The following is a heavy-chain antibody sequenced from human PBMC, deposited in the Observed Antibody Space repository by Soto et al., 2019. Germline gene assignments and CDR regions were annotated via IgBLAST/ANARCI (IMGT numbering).Heavy chain of an antibody. D-gene: IGHD6-13*01. CDR1: GFTFSSYA. CDR3: AKAFSWYDY. CDR2: ISGSGGST. J-gene: IGHJ4*02. Sequence: EVQLLESGGGLIQPGGSLRLSCAASGFTFSSYAMNWVRQAPGKGLEWVSGISGSGGSTYYADSVKGRFTISRDNSKNTLYLQMSSLRAEDTAVXYCAKAFSWYDYWGQGTLVTVSS. V-gene: IGHV3-23*01.